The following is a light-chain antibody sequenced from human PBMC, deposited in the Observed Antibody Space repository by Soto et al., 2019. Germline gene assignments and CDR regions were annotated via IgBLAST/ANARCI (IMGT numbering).Light chain of an antibody. CDR1: NSDVGGYNY. J-gene: IGLJ2*01. Sequence: QSALTQPASASGSPGQSVTISCTGTNSDVGGYNYVSWYQQHPGKAPKLMIYDVTNRPSGVSHRFSGSKSGNTASLTISGLHAEEEADYYCSSYTGSSAHVVIGGGTKLTVL. CDR3: SSYTGSSAHVV. V-gene: IGLV2-14*01. CDR2: DVT.